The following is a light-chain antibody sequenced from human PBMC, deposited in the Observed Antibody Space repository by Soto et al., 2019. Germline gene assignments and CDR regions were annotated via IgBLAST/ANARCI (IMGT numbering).Light chain of an antibody. V-gene: IGKV3-20*01. CDR1: QTISDTF. J-gene: IGKJ4*01. CDR2: GAS. Sequence: EIVLTQSPGTLSLSPGERATLSCRASQTISDTFLAWYQHKPGQAPRLLIYGASSRATDIPDRFSGTGSGTDFTLTIDRLEPEDFAVYYCQQFGVSPTFGGGTKVEIK. CDR3: QQFGVSPT.